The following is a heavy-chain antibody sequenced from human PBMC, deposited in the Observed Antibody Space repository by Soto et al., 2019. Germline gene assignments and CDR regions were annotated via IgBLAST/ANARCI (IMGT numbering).Heavy chain of an antibody. D-gene: IGHD3-9*01. CDR2: ISAYNGNT. V-gene: IGHV1-18*01. Sequence: ASVKVSCKASGYTFTSYGISWVRQAPGQGLEWMGWISAYNGNTNYAQKLQGRVTMTTDTSTSTAYMELSSLRSDDTAVYYCAGADYDILTGYPITPLRFDYWGQGTLVTVSS. J-gene: IGHJ4*02. CDR3: AGADYDILTGYPITPLRFDY. CDR1: GYTFTSYG.